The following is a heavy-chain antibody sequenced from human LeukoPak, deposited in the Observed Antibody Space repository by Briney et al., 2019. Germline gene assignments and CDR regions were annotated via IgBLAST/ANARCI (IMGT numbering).Heavy chain of an antibody. CDR2: IRNDGSKR. Sequence: GGSLRLSCAASGFSFSTYAMHWVRQAPGKGLEWVAYIRNDGSKRYYADSVKGRFTISRDNSKNTLSLQMNSLRGEDTAVYYCAKSPMTSVNYEDFWGQGTLVTVSS. J-gene: IGHJ1*01. D-gene: IGHD3-16*01. CDR1: GFSFSTYA. CDR3: AKSPMTSVNYEDF. V-gene: IGHV3-30*02.